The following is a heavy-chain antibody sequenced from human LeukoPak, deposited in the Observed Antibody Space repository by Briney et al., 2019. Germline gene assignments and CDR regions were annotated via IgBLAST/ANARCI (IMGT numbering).Heavy chain of an antibody. CDR2: INPNSGGT. CDR3: ARAGAIDY. CDR1: GYTFTGYY. D-gene: IGHD3-10*01. V-gene: IGHV1-2*02. J-gene: IGHJ4*02. Sequence: ASVKVSCKASGYTFTGYYMHWVRQAPGQGLEWMGWINPNSGGTLYAQNFQGRVTMTRDTSISTAYMELSSLRSDDTAVYYCARAGAIDYWGQGTLVTVSS.